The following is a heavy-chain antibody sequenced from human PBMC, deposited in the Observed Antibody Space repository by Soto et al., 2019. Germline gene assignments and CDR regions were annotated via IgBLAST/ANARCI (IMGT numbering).Heavy chain of an antibody. CDR2: IYYSGST. Sequence: SETLSLTCAVSGGSISSSNWWSWIRQPPGKGLEWIGYIYYSGSTNYNPSLKSRVTISVDTSKNQFSLKLSSVTAADTAVYYCARAHDSSGYYPFYYWGQGTLVTVSS. V-gene: IGHV4-61*01. CDR1: GGSISSSNW. D-gene: IGHD3-22*01. J-gene: IGHJ4*02. CDR3: ARAHDSSGYYPFYY.